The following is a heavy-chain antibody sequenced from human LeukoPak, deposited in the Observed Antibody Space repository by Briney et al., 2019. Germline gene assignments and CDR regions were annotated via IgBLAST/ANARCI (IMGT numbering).Heavy chain of an antibody. CDR2: INPNTGGT. J-gene: IGHJ4*02. CDR1: GYTFTGYY. V-gene: IGHV1-2*02. D-gene: IGHD3-3*01. CDR3: ARVSVGEDFWSGYYGY. Sequence: SVKVSCKASGYTFTGYYLHWVRQAPGQGLEWMGWINPNTGGTDYAQKFQGRVTMTRDTSTATAYMELTRLRSDDTAVFYCARVSVGEDFWSGYYGYWGQGTLVTVSS.